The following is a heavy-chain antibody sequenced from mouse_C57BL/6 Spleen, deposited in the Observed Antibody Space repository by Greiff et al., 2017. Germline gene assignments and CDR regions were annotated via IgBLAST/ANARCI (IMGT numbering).Heavy chain of an antibody. D-gene: IGHD2-4*01. V-gene: IGHV5-17*01. CDR1: GFTFSDYG. CDR3: ARIYYDYGGAMDD. CDR2: ISSGSSTI. J-gene: IGHJ4*01. Sequence: EVNLVESGGGLVKPGGSLKLSCAASGFTFSDYGMHWVRQAPEKGLEWVAYISSGSSTIYYADTVKGRFTIPRDNAKNTLFLQMTRLRSEDTAMXCCARIYYDYGGAMDDWGQGTSVTVSS.